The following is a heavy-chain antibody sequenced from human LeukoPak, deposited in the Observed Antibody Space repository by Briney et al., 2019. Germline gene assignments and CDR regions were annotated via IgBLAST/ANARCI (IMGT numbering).Heavy chain of an antibody. Sequence: GGSLRLSCAASGFTFDDYAMHWVRQAPGKGLEWVANIKQDGSEKYYVDSVKGRFTISRDNAKNSLYLQMNSLRAEDTAVYYCARALTDYFDYWGQGTLVTVSS. CDR3: ARALTDYFDY. V-gene: IGHV3-7*01. J-gene: IGHJ4*02. CDR2: IKQDGSEK. D-gene: IGHD3-9*01. CDR1: GFTFDDYA.